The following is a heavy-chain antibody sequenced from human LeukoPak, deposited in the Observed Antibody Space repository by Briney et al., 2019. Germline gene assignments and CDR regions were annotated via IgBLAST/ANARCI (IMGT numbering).Heavy chain of an antibody. J-gene: IGHJ4*02. Sequence: GGSLRLSCAASGFTFSSYGMSWVRQAPGKGLEWVSAISGSGGGTYYADSVKGRFTISRDNSKNTLYLQMNSLRAEDTAVYYCAKDMEGYCSSTSCTMGYFDYWGQGTLVTVSS. V-gene: IGHV3-23*01. CDR1: GFTFSSYG. CDR2: ISGSGGGT. D-gene: IGHD2-2*01. CDR3: AKDMEGYCSSTSCTMGYFDY.